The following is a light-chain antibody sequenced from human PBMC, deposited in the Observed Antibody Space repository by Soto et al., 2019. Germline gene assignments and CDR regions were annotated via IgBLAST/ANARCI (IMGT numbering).Light chain of an antibody. J-gene: IGKJ3*01. Sequence: DTQMTQSPSSLSASVGDRVTITCRASQGIYNYLAWFQQRPGKVPKFLVYAASSLVSGVPSRFSGSGSGTDFTLTISSLQPEDVATYYCQKCDSAPFTFGPGTKVDIK. CDR3: QKCDSAPFT. CDR2: AAS. V-gene: IGKV1-27*01. CDR1: QGIYNY.